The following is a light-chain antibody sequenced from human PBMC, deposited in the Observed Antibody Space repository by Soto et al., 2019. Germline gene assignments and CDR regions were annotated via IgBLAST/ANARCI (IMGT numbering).Light chain of an antibody. CDR3: SSHTTSSPYV. CDR1: SSDVGGYNY. CDR2: EVS. V-gene: IGLV2-14*03. J-gene: IGLJ1*01. Sequence: QSALTQPASVSGSPGQSITISCTGTSSDVGGYNYVSWYQQYPGKAPKLLIYEVSDRAPGISSRFSGSKSGNTASLTISGLQAEDEADYYCSSHTTSSPYVFGTGTELTVL.